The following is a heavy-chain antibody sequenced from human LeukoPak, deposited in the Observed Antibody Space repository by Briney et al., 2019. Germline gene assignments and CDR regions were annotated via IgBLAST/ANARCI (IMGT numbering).Heavy chain of an antibody. D-gene: IGHD2-15*01. CDR1: GGSISSSFYY. CDR3: ARAGDGCSGDSCYTFFDS. CDR2: IHHTGYT. V-gene: IGHV4-39*02. Sequence: SETLSLTCTVSGGSISSSFYYWAWIRQPPGQGLEWIGSIHHTGYTYYNPSLRGRVTLSVDTSKNHFSLKQTSVTAADTAVYYCARAGDGCSGDSCYTFFDSWGQGTLVTVSS. J-gene: IGHJ4*02.